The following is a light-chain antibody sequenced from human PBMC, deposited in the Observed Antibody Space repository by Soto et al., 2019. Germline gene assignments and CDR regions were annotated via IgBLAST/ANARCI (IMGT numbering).Light chain of an antibody. CDR3: CSYGGSNYV. Sequence: QSVLTQPPSVSGTPGQRVTISCSGSSSNIGSDYVYWFQQLPGTAPKVLIYRNNQRPSGVPDRFSGSKSGNTASLTVSGLQAEDEAVYYCCSYGGSNYVFGTGTQLTVL. J-gene: IGLJ1*01. CDR2: RNN. V-gene: IGLV1-47*01. CDR1: SSNIGSDY.